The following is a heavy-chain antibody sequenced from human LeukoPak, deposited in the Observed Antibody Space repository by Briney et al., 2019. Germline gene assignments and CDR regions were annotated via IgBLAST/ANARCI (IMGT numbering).Heavy chain of an antibody. V-gene: IGHV4-31*03. CDR3: ARDVVVAAAGTYHGMDV. J-gene: IGHJ6*02. Sequence: SQTLSLTCTVSGGSISSGGCYWSWIRQHPGKGLEWIGYIYYSGSTYYNPSLKSRVTISVDTSKNQFSLKLSSVTAADTAVYYCARDVVVAAAGTYHGMDVWGQGTTVTVSS. D-gene: IGHD6-13*01. CDR2: IYYSGST. CDR1: GGSISSGGCY.